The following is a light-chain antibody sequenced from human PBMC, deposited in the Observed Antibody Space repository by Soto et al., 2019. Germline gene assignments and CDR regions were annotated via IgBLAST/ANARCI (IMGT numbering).Light chain of an antibody. CDR1: QGIRND. CDR2: AAS. Sequence: AIQMTQSPSSLSASVGDRVTITCRASQGIRNDLGWYQQKPGKAPKLLIYAASSLQSGVPSRFRGWVSATYFSHTTTTLHPKVFAIYHCLQDYNPPWTSGQGTKVEIK. CDR3: LQDYNPPWT. V-gene: IGKV1-6*01. J-gene: IGKJ1*01.